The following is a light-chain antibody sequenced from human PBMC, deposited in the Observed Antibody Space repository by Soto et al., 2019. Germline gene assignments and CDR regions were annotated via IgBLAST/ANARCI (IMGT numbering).Light chain of an antibody. J-gene: IGKJ1*01. V-gene: IGKV3-11*01. CDR2: DAS. CDR3: QQRSNWPPWT. Sequence: EIVLTQSPATLSLSPGERATLSSRPSQGVGSNLAWYQQKPGQAPRLLIYDASNRATGIPARFSGSGSGTDFTLTISSLEPEDFAVYYCQQRSNWPPWTFGQGTKVEIK. CDR1: QGVGSN.